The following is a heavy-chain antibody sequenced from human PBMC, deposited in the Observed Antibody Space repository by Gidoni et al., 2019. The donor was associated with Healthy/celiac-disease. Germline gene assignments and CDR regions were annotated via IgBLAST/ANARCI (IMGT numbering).Heavy chain of an antibody. Sequence: EVQLVESGGGLVQPGGSLRLSCAASGFTFSSYSMNWVRQAPGKGLKWVSYISSSSSTIYYADSVKGRFTISRDNAKNSLYLQMNSLRDEDTAVYYCATLMVYAISRWFDPWGQGTLVTVSS. CDR3: ATLMVYAISRWFDP. D-gene: IGHD2-8*01. CDR2: ISSSSSTI. J-gene: IGHJ5*02. CDR1: GFTFSSYS. V-gene: IGHV3-48*02.